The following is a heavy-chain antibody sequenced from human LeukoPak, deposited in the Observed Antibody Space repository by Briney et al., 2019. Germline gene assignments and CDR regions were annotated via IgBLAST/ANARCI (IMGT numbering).Heavy chain of an antibody. D-gene: IGHD1-26*01. CDR2: ISTSRDYI. CDR3: ARGYSGNYLSEY. CDR1: GFTFSTYN. V-gene: IGHV3-21*01. J-gene: IGHJ4*02. Sequence: PGGSLRLSCAASGFTFSTYNMNWVRQAPGKGLEWVSSISTSRDYIYYADSVKGRFTMSRDNAKNSLSLQMNGLRAEDTAVYYCARGYSGNYLSEYWGKGTLVTVSS.